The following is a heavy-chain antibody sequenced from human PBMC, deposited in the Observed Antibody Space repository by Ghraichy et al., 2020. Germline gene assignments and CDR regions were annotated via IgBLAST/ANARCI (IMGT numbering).Heavy chain of an antibody. V-gene: IGHV1-58*02. D-gene: IGHD2-15*01. CDR1: GFTFTSYD. J-gene: IGHJ6*02. CDR2: IVAGSGNT. Sequence: SVKVSCKASGFTFTSYDMQWVRQARGQRLEWIGWIVAGSGNTNYAQKFQERVTITRDMSTSTAYMELSSLRSEDTAVYYCAEVRTGRYCSGGGCYSWTNYYYGMDVWGQGTTVTVCS. CDR3: AEVRTGRYCSGGGCYSWTNYYYGMDV.